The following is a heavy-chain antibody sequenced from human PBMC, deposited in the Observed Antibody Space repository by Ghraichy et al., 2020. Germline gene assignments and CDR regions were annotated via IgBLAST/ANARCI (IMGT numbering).Heavy chain of an antibody. V-gene: IGHV4-61*01. CDR1: GSSVTSTTDY. D-gene: IGHD2/OR15-2a*01. CDR2: VYNTRST. J-gene: IGHJ6*02. CDR3: ARDRDSSNFHFHHGLDV. Sequence: SETLSLTCTVSGSSVTSTTDYWNWIRQPPGKGLEWIGYVYNTRSTKYNPSLKSRVTVSVDPSKNQLSLKVRSVTTADTAVYYCARDRDSSNFHFHHGLDVWGQGTTVTVSS.